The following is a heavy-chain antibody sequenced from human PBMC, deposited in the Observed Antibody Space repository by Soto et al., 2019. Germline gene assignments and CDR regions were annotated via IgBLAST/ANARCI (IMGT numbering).Heavy chain of an antibody. CDR2: ISYDGSNK. CDR1: GFTFSSYG. J-gene: IGHJ6*02. D-gene: IGHD3-9*01. CDR3: AKSYYDILTGLVYYYGMDV. Sequence: GGSLRLSCAASGFTFSSYGMHWVRQAPGKGLEWVAVISYDGSNKYYADSVKGRFTISRDNSKNTLYLQMNSLRAEDTAVYYCAKSYYDILTGLVYYYGMDVWGQGATVTVSS. V-gene: IGHV3-30*18.